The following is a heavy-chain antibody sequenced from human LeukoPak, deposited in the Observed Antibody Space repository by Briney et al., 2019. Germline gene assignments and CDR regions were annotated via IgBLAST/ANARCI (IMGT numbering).Heavy chain of an antibody. D-gene: IGHD6-19*01. CDR1: GYTFTGYY. V-gene: IGHV1-2*02. CDR3: AREGSGWSWGENYFDY. J-gene: IGHJ4*02. Sequence: ASVKVSCKASGYTFTGYYMHWVRQAPGQGLEWMGWINPNSGGTNYAQKFQGRVTMTRDTSISTAYMELSRLRSDDTAVYYCAREGSGWSWGENYFDYWGQGTLVTVSS. CDR2: INPNSGGT.